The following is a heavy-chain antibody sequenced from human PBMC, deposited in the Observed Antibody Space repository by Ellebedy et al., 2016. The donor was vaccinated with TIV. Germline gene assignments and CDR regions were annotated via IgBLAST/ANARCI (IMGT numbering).Heavy chain of an antibody. CDR1: GYTFTGYY. CDR2: INPNSGGT. V-gene: IGHV1-2*02. Sequence: AASVKVSCKASGYTFTGYYMHWVRQAPGQGLEWMGWINPNSGGTNYAQKFQGRVTMTRDTSISTAYMELSRLRSDDTAVYYCARDVNGAVAYYGMDVWGQGTTVTVSS. J-gene: IGHJ6*02. CDR3: ARDVNGAVAYYGMDV. D-gene: IGHD2-8*01.